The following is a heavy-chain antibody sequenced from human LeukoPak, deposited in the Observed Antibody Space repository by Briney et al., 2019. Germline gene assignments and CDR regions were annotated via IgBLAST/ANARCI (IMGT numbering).Heavy chain of an antibody. CDR1: GFTVSSNY. Sequence: GGSLRLSCAASGFTVSSNYMSWVRQAPGKGLEWVSVIYSSGSTYYADSVKGRFTISRDNYKNTVYLQMNSLRAEDTAVYYCARGGGSYHKFDYWGQGTLVTVSS. V-gene: IGHV3-53*01. CDR3: ARGGGSYHKFDY. CDR2: IYSSGST. D-gene: IGHD1-26*01. J-gene: IGHJ4*02.